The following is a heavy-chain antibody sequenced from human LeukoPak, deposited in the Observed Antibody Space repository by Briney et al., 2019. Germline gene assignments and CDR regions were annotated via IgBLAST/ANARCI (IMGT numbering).Heavy chain of an antibody. CDR1: GYSFTSHH. CDR2: INPSGGST. V-gene: IGHV1-46*01. D-gene: IGHD3-3*01. CDR3: ARVPYYDFWSGYYRY. Sequence: ASVKVSCKASGYSFTSHHMHWVRQAPGQGLEWMGIINPSGGSTSYAQKFQGRVTMTRDTSTSTVYMELSSLRSEDTAVYYCARVPYYDFWSGYYRYWGQGTLVTVSS. J-gene: IGHJ4*02.